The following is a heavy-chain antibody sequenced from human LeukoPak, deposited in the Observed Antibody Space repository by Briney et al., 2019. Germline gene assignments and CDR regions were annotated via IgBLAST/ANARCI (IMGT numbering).Heavy chain of an antibody. CDR3: ARTHILTGYFDY. D-gene: IGHD3-9*01. CDR2: IYSGGST. Sequence: GGSLRLSCAASGFTFSTFAMIWVRQAPGKGLGWVSVIYSGGSTYYADSVKGRFTISRDNSKNTLYLQMNSLRAEDTAVYYCARTHILTGYFDYWGQGTLVTVSS. V-gene: IGHV3-53*01. J-gene: IGHJ4*02. CDR1: GFTFSTFA.